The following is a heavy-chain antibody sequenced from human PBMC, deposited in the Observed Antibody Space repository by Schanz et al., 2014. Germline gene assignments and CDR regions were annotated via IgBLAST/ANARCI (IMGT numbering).Heavy chain of an antibody. CDR3: AKDLAAVGVFDY. D-gene: IGHD6-13*01. Sequence: EVHLLESGGGLVQPGGSLRLSCAASGFTFSNHALSWVRQAPGKGLEWVSGIGGSGDSTHYADSVKGRFIISRDNSKNTLDLQMNSLRAEDTAIYYCAKDLAAVGVFDYWGQGTLVTVSS. J-gene: IGHJ4*02. CDR2: IGGSGDST. CDR1: GFTFSNHA. V-gene: IGHV3-23*01.